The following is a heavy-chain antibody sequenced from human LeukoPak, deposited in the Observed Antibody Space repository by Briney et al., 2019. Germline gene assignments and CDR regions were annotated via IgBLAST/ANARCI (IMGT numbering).Heavy chain of an antibody. J-gene: IGHJ4*02. CDR2: INSDASDT. Sequence: PGGSLRLSSAASGFTFSRHWMHWVRQAPGKGLVWISRINSDASDTNCADFVKGRFTISRDNAKNTVYLQINSLRDEDTAVYYCARICSSTDCLIPDWGQGTLVTVSS. CDR3: ARICSSTDCLIPD. V-gene: IGHV3-74*01. CDR1: GFTFSRHW. D-gene: IGHD2-2*01.